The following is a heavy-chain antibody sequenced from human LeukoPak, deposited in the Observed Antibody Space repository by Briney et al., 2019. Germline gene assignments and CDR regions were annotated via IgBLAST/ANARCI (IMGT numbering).Heavy chain of an antibody. D-gene: IGHD1-26*01. V-gene: IGHV3-53*01. CDR2: ISGGGST. CDR1: GFTVSSNY. Sequence: GGSLRLSCAASGFTVSSNYMSWVRQAPGKGLEWVSVISGGGSTYYADSVKGRFTISRDNSKSTLYLQMNSLRAEDTAVYYCARGGDIAGASRSAFDIWGQGTMVTVSS. J-gene: IGHJ3*02. CDR3: ARGGDIAGASRSAFDI.